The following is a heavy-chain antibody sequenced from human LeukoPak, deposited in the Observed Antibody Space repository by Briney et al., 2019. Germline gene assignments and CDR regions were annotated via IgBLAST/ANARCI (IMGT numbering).Heavy chain of an antibody. J-gene: IGHJ4*02. Sequence: GASVKVSCKASGYTFTSYGISWVRQAPGQGLEWMGWISAYNGNTNYAQKFQGRVTITADKSTSTAYMELSSLRSEDTAVYYCARVEGVYYFDYWGQGTLVTVSS. CDR3: ARVEGVYYFDY. CDR2: ISAYNGNT. D-gene: IGHD3-10*01. CDR1: GYTFTSYG. V-gene: IGHV1-18*01.